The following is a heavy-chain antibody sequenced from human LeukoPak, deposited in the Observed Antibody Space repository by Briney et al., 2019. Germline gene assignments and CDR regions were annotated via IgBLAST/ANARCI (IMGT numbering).Heavy chain of an antibody. CDR1: GFTFSSYA. J-gene: IGHJ4*02. V-gene: IGHV3-30*04. CDR3: ARVLKLRYFDWLGGLDY. Sequence: GGSLRLSCAASGFTFSSYAMHWVRQAPGKGLEWVAVISCDGSNKYYADSVKGRFTISRDNSKNTLYLQMNSLRAEDTAVYYCARVLKLRYFDWLGGLDYWGQGTLVTVSS. D-gene: IGHD3-9*01. CDR2: ISCDGSNK.